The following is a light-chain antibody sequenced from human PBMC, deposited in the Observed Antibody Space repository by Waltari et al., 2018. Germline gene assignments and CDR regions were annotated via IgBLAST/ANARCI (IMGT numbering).Light chain of an antibody. J-gene: IGLJ2*01. CDR2: DVS. CDR3: SSYTSSTTLLLI. V-gene: IGLV2-14*03. Sequence: QSALTQPASVSGSPGQSITISCTGTTSDVGGYNYVPWYQKHPGKAPKLFIYDVSNRPSGVSSRFSAGKSGNAAALIISGLQAEDEADYYCSSYTSSTTLLLIFGGGTKLTVL. CDR1: TSDVGGYNY.